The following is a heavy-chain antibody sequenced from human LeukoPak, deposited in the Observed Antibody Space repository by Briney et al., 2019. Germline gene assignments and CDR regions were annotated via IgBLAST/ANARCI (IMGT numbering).Heavy chain of an antibody. Sequence: GGSLRLSCAASGFIFSPYGMTWVRQAPGKGLEWVGRIESKTDGGTTDYAAPVKGRFTISRDDSTNTLYLQMNSLKSEDTAVYYCTTYGSGRKFDYWGQGILATVSS. D-gene: IGHD3-10*01. CDR2: IESKTDGGTT. CDR1: GFIFSPYG. CDR3: TTYGSGRKFDY. J-gene: IGHJ4*02. V-gene: IGHV3-15*04.